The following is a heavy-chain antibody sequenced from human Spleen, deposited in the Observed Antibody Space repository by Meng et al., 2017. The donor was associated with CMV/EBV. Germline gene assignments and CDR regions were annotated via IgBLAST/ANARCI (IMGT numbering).Heavy chain of an antibody. Sequence: GGSLRRSCKASGYIFTSYWIAWLRQMPGKGLEWMGIIYPGDSDTRYSPSFQGQVTISADNSISTAYLQWSSLKASDTAMYYCLTPQAAFDIWGQGTMVTVSS. CDR3: LTPQAAFDI. CDR2: IYPGDSDT. CDR1: GYIFTSYW. J-gene: IGHJ3*02. V-gene: IGHV5-51*01.